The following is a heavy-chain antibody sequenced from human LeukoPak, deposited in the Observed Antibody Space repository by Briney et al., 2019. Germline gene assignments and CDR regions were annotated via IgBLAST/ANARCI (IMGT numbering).Heavy chain of an antibody. D-gene: IGHD3-22*01. Sequence: ASVKVSCKASGYTFTGHYMHWVRQAPGQGLEWMGWINPNSGGRDYAQKFQGRATLTRDTSISTAYMELSRLRSDDTAVYYCARGDYYDSGGYPDYWGQGTLVTVSS. CDR2: INPNSGGR. CDR3: ARGDYYDSGGYPDY. V-gene: IGHV1-2*02. CDR1: GYTFTGHY. J-gene: IGHJ4*02.